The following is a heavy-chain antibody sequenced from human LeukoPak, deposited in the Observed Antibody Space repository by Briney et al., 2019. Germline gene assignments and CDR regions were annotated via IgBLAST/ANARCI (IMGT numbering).Heavy chain of an antibody. CDR3: AKGGYYYGSGSFDY. CDR1: GFTFDDYT. D-gene: IGHD3-10*01. V-gene: IGHV3-43*01. J-gene: IGHJ4*02. CDR2: ISWDGGST. Sequence: PGGSLRLSWAASGFTFDDYTMHWVRQAPGKGLEWVSLISWDGGSTYYADSVKGRFTISRDNSKNSLYLQMNSLRTEDTALYYCAKGGYYYGSGSFDYWGQGTLVTVSS.